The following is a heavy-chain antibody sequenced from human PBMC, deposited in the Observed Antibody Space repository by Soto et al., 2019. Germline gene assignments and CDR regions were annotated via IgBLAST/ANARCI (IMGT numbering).Heavy chain of an antibody. V-gene: IGHV4-30-2*01. CDR1: GGSISSGGYS. CDR2: IYHSVST. J-gene: IGHJ4*02. CDR3: ARVPDY. Sequence: QLQLLESGSGLVEPSQTLSLTCAVSGGSISSGGYSWGWIWQPPGKGLEWIGYIYHSVSTYYNPSLKSRVTISVDRSKNQFSLRLSSVTAADTAVYYCARVPDYWGQGTLVTVSS.